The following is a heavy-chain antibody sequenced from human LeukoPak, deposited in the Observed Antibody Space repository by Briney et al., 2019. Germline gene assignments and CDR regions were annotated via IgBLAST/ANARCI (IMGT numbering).Heavy chain of an antibody. CDR2: MNPNSGNT. CDR3: AVLCGGDYYMDV. Sequence: ASVKVSCKASGYTFTSYDINWVRQATGQGLEWMGWMNPNSGNTGYAQKFQGRVTITRNTSISTAYMELSSLRSEDTAVYYCAVLCGGDYYMDVWGKGTTVTVSS. V-gene: IGHV1-8*03. CDR1: GYTFTSYD. D-gene: IGHD2-21*01. J-gene: IGHJ6*03.